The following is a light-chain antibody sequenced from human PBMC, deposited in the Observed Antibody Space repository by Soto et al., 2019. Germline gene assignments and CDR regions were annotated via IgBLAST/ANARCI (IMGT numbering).Light chain of an antibody. J-gene: IGLJ1*01. CDR3: SSYTTRSSYF. CDR2: DVS. V-gene: IGLV2-14*01. Sequence: QSALTQPASVSGSPGQSITISCTGTSSDVGAYNFDSWYQQHPGKAPKLMIYDVSDRPSGVSNRFSGSKSGNTASLTISGLQAEDEADYYCSSYTTRSSYFFGTGTKLTVL. CDR1: SSDVGAYNF.